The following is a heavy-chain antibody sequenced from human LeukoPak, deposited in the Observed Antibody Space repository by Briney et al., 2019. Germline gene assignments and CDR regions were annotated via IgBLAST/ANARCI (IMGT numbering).Heavy chain of an antibody. J-gene: IGHJ6*03. V-gene: IGHV3-7*01. CDR1: GFTFSSYW. D-gene: IGHD6-13*01. Sequence: GGSLRLSCAASGFTFSSYWMSWVRQAPGKGLEWVANIKQDGSEKYYVDSVKGRFTISRDNAKNSLYLQMNSLRAEDTAVYYCARDGELVPSYYYYYYYMDVWGKGTTVTISS. CDR2: IKQDGSEK. CDR3: ARDGELVPSYYYYYYYMDV.